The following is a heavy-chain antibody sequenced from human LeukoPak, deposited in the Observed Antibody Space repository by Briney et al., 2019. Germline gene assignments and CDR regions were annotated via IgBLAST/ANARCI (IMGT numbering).Heavy chain of an antibody. D-gene: IGHD5-18*01. CDR2: ISSSSSYI. Sequence: GGSLRLSCAASGFTFSSYNMNWVRQAPGKGLEWVSSISSSSSYIYYADSVKGRFTISRDNAKNSLYLQMNSLRAEDTAVYYCARERGYSYGYGDYWSQGTLVTVSS. J-gene: IGHJ4*02. CDR3: ARERGYSYGYGDY. V-gene: IGHV3-21*01. CDR1: GFTFSSYN.